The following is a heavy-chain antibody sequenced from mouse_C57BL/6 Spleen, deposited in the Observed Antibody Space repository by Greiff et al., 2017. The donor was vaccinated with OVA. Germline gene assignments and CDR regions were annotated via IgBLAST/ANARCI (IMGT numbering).Heavy chain of an antibody. Sequence: DVKLVESGGGLVKPGGSLKLSCAASGFTFSSYTMSWVRQTPEKRLEWVATISGGGGNTYYPDSVKGRFTISRDNAKNTLYLQMSSLRSEDTALYYCARQGYGSLFFDYWGQGTTLTVSS. D-gene: IGHD1-1*01. CDR1: GFTFSSYT. J-gene: IGHJ2*01. CDR2: ISGGGGNT. CDR3: ARQGYGSLFFDY. V-gene: IGHV5-9*01.